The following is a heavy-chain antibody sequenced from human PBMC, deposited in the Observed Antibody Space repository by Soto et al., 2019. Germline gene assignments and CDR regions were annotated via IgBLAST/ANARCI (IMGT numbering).Heavy chain of an antibody. CDR2: ISGSGGNT. V-gene: IGHV3-23*01. CDR3: AKDRMGASAYNWFDP. D-gene: IGHD1-26*01. Sequence: PGGSLRLSCAASGFTFNTYAMTWVRQAPGKGLEWVSSISGSGGNTYYADSVKGQFTISRDNSKNTLYLEMNSLRVEDTALYYCAKDRMGASAYNWFDPWGQGTLVTVS. J-gene: IGHJ5*02. CDR1: GFTFNTYA.